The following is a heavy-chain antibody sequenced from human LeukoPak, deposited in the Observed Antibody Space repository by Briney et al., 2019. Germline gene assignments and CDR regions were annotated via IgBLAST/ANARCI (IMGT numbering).Heavy chain of an antibody. D-gene: IGHD4-17*01. CDR2: IYTSGST. CDR1: GGSISSGSYY. CDR3: ARLPTVTRVGFGRGYYYYMDV. J-gene: IGHJ6*03. Sequence: TLSLTCTVSGGSISSGSYYWSWIRQPAGKGLEWIGRIYTSGSTNYNPSLKSRVTISVDKSKNQFSLKLSSVTAADTAVYYCARLPTVTRVGFGRGYYYYMDVWGKGTTVTVSS. V-gene: IGHV4-61*02.